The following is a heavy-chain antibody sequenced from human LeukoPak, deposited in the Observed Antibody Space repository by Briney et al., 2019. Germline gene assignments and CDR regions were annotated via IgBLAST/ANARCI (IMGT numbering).Heavy chain of an antibody. V-gene: IGHV4-34*01. D-gene: IGHD2-15*01. Sequence: SETLSLTCAVYGVSFSGYYWSWIRQPPGKGLEWIGEINHSGSTKYNPSLKSRVTISVDTSKDQFSLKLSSVTAADTAVYYCARGPYCSAGSCYQQIWGQGTMVTVSS. CDR3: ARGPYCSAGSCYQQI. CDR2: INHSGST. CDR1: GVSFSGYY. J-gene: IGHJ3*02.